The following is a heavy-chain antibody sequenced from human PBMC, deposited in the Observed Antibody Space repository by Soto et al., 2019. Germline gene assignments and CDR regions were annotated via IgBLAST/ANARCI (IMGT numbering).Heavy chain of an antibody. V-gene: IGHV4-39*01. J-gene: IGHJ6*02. CDR3: ARLRFGELLGYYYGIDV. D-gene: IGHD3-10*01. CDR1: GGSISSSSYY. CDR2: IYYSGNT. Sequence: PSETLSLTCTVSGGSISSSSYYWCWIRHPPGKGLEYIGSIYYSGNTYYNPSLKSRVTISVDTSKNQFSLKLSSVTAADTAVYYCARLRFGELLGYYYGIDVWGQGTTVTVSS.